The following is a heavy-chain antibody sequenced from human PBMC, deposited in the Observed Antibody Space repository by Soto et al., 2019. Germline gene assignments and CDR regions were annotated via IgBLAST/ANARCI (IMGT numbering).Heavy chain of an antibody. CDR1: GYTFTTSW. CDR2: IFPGDSDT. CDR3: AAGSDYGGAFLY. Sequence: GASVKVSGKASGYTFTTSWIGWVRQVPGKGLEWMGVIFPGDSDTRYSPSFEGHVSISADKSITSAYLEWSTLKASDTAIYYCAAGSDYGGAFLYWGQGSLVTVSS. V-gene: IGHV5-51*03. J-gene: IGHJ4*02. D-gene: IGHD6-25*01.